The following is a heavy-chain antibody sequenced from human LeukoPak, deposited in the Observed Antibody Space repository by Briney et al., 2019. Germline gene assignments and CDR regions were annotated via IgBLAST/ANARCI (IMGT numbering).Heavy chain of an antibody. Sequence: SETLSLTCTVSGGSISSYYWSWIRQPPGKGLEWIGHIYYSGSTNYNPSLKSRVTISVDTSKNQFSLKLSSVTAADTAVYYCARGIGYCSSTSCPLLVFDYWGQGTLVTVSS. D-gene: IGHD2-2*01. V-gene: IGHV4-59*01. J-gene: IGHJ4*02. CDR1: GGSISSYY. CDR2: IYYSGST. CDR3: ARGIGYCSSTSCPLLVFDY.